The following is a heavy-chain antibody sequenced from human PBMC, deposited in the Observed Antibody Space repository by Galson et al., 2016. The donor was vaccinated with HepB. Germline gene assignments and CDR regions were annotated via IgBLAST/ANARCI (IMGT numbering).Heavy chain of an antibody. CDR2: IVSDGGEQ. Sequence: SLRLSCAASGFTFSSYAINWVRQAPGKGLEHVGVIVSDGGEQHYEDSVRGRFTISRDNSKDTLYLQMDSLGVDDTAIYFCARDDVLAGNAMDVWGQGTTVTVSS. D-gene: IGHD6-6*01. V-gene: IGHV3-33*08. J-gene: IGHJ6*02. CDR3: ARDDVLAGNAMDV. CDR1: GFTFSSYA.